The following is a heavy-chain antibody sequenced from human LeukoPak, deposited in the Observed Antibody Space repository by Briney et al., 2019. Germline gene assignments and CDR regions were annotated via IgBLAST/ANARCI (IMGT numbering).Heavy chain of an antibody. D-gene: IGHD6-6*01. CDR2: ISWYDDK. J-gene: IGHJ6*03. CDR1: GFELRTRGGG. V-gene: IGHV2-5*06. Sequence: SGPTPVKPPQTLTLTCTFSGFELRTRGGGGGWVGQPPGKVLEGLPIISWYDDKRYRPSLKSRLTITKHDYKNQVVLTMTNMDPVDTPTYFCAHSRIATRSYYYYYMDGWGKGTTVSVSS. CDR3: AHSRIATRSYYYYYMDG.